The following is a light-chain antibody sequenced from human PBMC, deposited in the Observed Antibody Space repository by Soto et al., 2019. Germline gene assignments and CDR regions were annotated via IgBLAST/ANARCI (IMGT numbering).Light chain of an antibody. CDR1: QGIGND. V-gene: IGKV1-6*01. CDR2: AAS. Sequence: AIQMSQSPSSQSASVGDRVTITCRASQGIGNDVGWFQQKPGKGPKVLIHAASSLQSGVPSRFSGSGSGTDFTLTISSQQPEDFATYYCLQDHNYPLTFGGGTKV. CDR3: LQDHNYPLT. J-gene: IGKJ4*01.